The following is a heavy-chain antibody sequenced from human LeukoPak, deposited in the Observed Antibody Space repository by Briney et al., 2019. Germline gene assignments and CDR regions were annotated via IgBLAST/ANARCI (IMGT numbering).Heavy chain of an antibody. D-gene: IGHD2-15*01. V-gene: IGHV4-34*01. Sequence: PSETLSLTCAVYGGSFSGYYWSWIRQPPGKGLEWIGEINHSGSTNYNPSLKSRVTISVDTSKNHFSLKLSSVTAADTAVYYCARTPYYYYYGMDVWGQGTTVTVSS. CDR3: ARTPYYYYYGMDV. CDR2: INHSGST. CDR1: GGSFSGYY. J-gene: IGHJ6*02.